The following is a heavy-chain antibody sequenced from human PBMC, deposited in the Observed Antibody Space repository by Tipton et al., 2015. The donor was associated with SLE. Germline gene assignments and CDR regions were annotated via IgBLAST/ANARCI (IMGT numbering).Heavy chain of an antibody. Sequence: SLRLSCAASGFTFSSYWMSWVRQAPGKGLEWVANIKQDGSEKYYVDSVKGRFTISRDNAKNSLYLQMNSLRAEDTAVYYCAGDVYDFWSGYYPAYDYGGQGTLVTVSS. V-gene: IGHV3-7*01. D-gene: IGHD3-3*01. CDR3: AGDVYDFWSGYYPAYDY. J-gene: IGHJ4*02. CDR2: IKQDGSEK. CDR1: GFTFSSYW.